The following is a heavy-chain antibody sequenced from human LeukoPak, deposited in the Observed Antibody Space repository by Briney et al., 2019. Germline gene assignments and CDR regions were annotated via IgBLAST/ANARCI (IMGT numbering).Heavy chain of an antibody. D-gene: IGHD1-1*01. V-gene: IGHV1-2*02. CDR2: INPNSGGT. Sequence: GASVKVSCKASGYTFTGFCLHWVRQAPGQGLEWMGWINPNSGGTKYAQNFQGRVTMTRDTSTRTASMELSSLRSDDTAVYYCARRAYWSSVGADHWGQGTLVIVSS. J-gene: IGHJ4*02. CDR1: GYTFTGFC. CDR3: ARRAYWSSVGADH.